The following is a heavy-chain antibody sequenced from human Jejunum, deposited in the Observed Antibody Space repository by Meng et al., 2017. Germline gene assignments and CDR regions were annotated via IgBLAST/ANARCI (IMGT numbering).Heavy chain of an antibody. CDR1: GGSISDYY. J-gene: IGHJ4*02. V-gene: IGHV4-34*01. CDR2: INDSGST. Sequence: QVKLQQWGAGLLKPSETLSLTCAVYGGSISDYYWTWIRQPPGKGLEWNGEINDSGSTNYNPSLKSRVTISVDTSKSQFYLRVSSVTAADTAVYYCARGNEYSNYGADFWGQGTLVTVSS. CDR3: ARGNEYSNYGADF. D-gene: IGHD4-11*01.